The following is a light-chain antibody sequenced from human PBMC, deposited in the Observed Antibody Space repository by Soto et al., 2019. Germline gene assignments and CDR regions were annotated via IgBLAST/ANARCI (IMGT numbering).Light chain of an antibody. CDR1: QSVSSSY. Sequence: EIVLTQSPGTLSLSPGERATLSCRASQSVSSSYLAWYQQKPGQAPRLLIYGASSRATGIPDRFSGSGSGTDVTLAISRLEPDDFAVYYCQQYGCSPWTFGQGTKVEIK. CDR3: QQYGCSPWT. V-gene: IGKV3-20*01. J-gene: IGKJ1*01. CDR2: GAS.